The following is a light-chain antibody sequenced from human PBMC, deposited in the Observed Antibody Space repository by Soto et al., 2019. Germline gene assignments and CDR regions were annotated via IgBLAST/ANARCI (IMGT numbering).Light chain of an antibody. CDR1: QTVSSN. CDR3: QQYNDWPIT. J-gene: IGKJ5*01. Sequence: DIVMTQSPVTLSVSPGERAALSCRASQTVSSNLAWYQQKPGQIPRLLIYDASTRATGIPARFSGSGSGTEFTLTISSLQSEDFAVYYCQQYNDWPITFGQGTRLEIK. CDR2: DAS. V-gene: IGKV3-15*01.